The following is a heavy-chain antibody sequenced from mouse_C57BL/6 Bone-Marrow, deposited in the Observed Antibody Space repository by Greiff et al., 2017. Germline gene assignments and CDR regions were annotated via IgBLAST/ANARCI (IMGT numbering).Heavy chain of an antibody. CDR1: GFSLSSYG. Sequence: VQGVESGPGLVQPSQSLSITCTVSGFSLSSYGVHWVRQSPGKGLEWLGVIWSGGITDYNAAFISRLNITRDNSKSQVFFKMSSLHADDTAIYYCARKENPLGTMDYWGQGTSVTVSS. CDR3: ARKENPLGTMDY. V-gene: IGHV2-2*01. J-gene: IGHJ4*01. CDR2: IWSGGIT.